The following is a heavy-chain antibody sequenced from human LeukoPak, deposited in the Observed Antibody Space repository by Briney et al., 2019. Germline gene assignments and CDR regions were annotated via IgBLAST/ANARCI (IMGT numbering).Heavy chain of an antibody. J-gene: IGHJ4*02. D-gene: IGHD3-22*01. V-gene: IGHV3-38-3*01. CDR1: GFTVSSNE. CDR3: TTAGVYYDSSGYSY. Sequence: PGGSLRLSCAASGFTVSSNEMSWVRQAPGKGLEWVSSISGGSTYYADSRKGRFTISRDNSKNTLHLQMNSLKTEDTAVYHCTTAGVYYDSSGYSYWGQGTLVTVSS. CDR2: ISGGST.